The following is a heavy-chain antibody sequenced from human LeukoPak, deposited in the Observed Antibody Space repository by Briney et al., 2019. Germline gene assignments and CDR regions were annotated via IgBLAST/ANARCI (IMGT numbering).Heavy chain of an antibody. Sequence: GGSLRLSCAASGFTFSRYWMHWVRQAPGKGLEWVAVISYDGNHTFYADSVKGRFAISRDNSKNTLFLQMSALRADDTAVYYCARAKRGLTDYWGQGTLVTVSS. V-gene: IGHV3-30*09. CDR1: GFTFSRYW. J-gene: IGHJ4*02. D-gene: IGHD2-8*01. CDR3: ARAKRGLTDY. CDR2: ISYDGNHT.